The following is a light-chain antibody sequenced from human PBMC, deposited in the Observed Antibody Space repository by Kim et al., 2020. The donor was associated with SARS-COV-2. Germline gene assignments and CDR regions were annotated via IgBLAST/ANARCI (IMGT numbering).Light chain of an antibody. Sequence: SAGEKATHSRRASQSVSGGYLNWYQQKPGQAPRLLIYGASSRATGIPDRFSGIGSGTDFTLNISRLESEDLAGYYCQQYVDSPITFGQGARLEIK. J-gene: IGKJ5*01. CDR2: GAS. V-gene: IGKV3-20*01. CDR1: QSVSGGY. CDR3: QQYVDSPIT.